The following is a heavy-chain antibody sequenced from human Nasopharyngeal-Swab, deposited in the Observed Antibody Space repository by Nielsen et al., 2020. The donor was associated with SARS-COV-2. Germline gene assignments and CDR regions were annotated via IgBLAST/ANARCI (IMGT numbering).Heavy chain of an antibody. CDR1: GFTFSNYA. J-gene: IGHJ3*02. CDR2: ISYDGSNK. CDR3: ARGDRYGGNALDAFDI. D-gene: IGHD4-23*01. Sequence: GESLKISCAASGFTFSNYAMHWVRQAPGKGLEWVAVISYDGSNKYYADSVKGRFTISRDNSKNTLYLQMNSLRAEDTAVYYCARGDRYGGNALDAFDIWGQGTMVTVSS. V-gene: IGHV3-33*05.